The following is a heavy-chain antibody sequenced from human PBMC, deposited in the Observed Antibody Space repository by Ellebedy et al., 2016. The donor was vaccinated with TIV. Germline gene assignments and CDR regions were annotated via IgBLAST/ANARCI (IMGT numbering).Heavy chain of an antibody. J-gene: IGHJ3*02. CDR2: INPYSTGV. Sequence: GESLKISCAASGLAFSVYNMNWVRQAPGKGLEWVSYINPYSTGVYYADSGKGRFTISRDNAKNSLYLQMNSLRAEETAVHYCAGAFDIWGQGIMVTVSS. V-gene: IGHV3-48*04. CDR1: GLAFSVYN. CDR3: AGAFDI.